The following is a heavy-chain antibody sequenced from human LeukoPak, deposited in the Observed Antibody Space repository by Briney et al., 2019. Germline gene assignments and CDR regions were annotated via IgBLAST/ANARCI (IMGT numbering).Heavy chain of an antibody. CDR2: INIYNGDT. Sequence: ASVKVSCKASGYTFTRYGLSWVRQAPGQGLEWIGWINIYNGDTHYAQKLQGGVAMTTDTSTSTGYIDLTSLRSDDTAVYYCARGGGFRSAFDFWGQGTMVTVSS. D-gene: IGHD2/OR15-2a*01. CDR3: ARGGGFRSAFDF. CDR1: GYTFTRYG. J-gene: IGHJ3*01. V-gene: IGHV1-18*01.